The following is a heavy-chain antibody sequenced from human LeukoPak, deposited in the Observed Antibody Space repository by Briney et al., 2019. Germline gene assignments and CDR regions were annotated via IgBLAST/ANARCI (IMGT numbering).Heavy chain of an antibody. J-gene: IGHJ5*02. V-gene: IGHV5-51*01. CDR2: INPGDSDT. CDR3: ARHATTGFTVNRFDP. CDR1: GYRLTNYW. Sequence: GESLKISCATSGYRLTNYWIGWVRQMPGKGLEFMGIINPGDSDTRYSPSFQGQVTISADKSFSTAYLQFHSLKASDTAMYYCARHATTGFTVNRFDPWGQGTLVTVFS. D-gene: IGHD1-26*01.